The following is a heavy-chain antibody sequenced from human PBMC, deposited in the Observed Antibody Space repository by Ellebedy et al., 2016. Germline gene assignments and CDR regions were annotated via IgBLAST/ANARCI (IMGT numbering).Heavy chain of an antibody. Sequence: GGSLRLSXAASGFTFSSYWMHWVRQAPGKGLVWVSRINSDGSSISYADSVKGRFTISRDNAKNTLYLQMSSLRAEDTAVYYCARLRPDGLFGDVWGQGTTVTVSS. D-gene: IGHD3-10*01. V-gene: IGHV3-74*01. CDR2: INSDGSSI. J-gene: IGHJ6*02. CDR3: ARLRPDGLFGDV. CDR1: GFTFSSYW.